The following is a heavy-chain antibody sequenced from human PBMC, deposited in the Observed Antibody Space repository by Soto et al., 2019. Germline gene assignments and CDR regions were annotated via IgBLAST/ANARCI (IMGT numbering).Heavy chain of an antibody. Sequence: SETLSLTCTVSGGSISSSSYYWGWIRQPPGKGLEWIGSIYYSGSTYYNPSLKSRVTISVDTSKNQFSLKLSSVTAADTAVYYCARHTRLLRSFYYYYMDVWGKGTTVTVSS. J-gene: IGHJ6*03. D-gene: IGHD4-17*01. V-gene: IGHV4-39*01. CDR1: GGSISSSSYY. CDR2: IYYSGST. CDR3: ARHTRLLRSFYYYYMDV.